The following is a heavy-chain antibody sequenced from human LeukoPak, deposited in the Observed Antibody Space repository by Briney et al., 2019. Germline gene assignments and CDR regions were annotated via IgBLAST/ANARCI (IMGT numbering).Heavy chain of an antibody. CDR2: IFDAGRT. J-gene: IGHJ4*02. Sequence: PGGSLSPSCAAPGFTVRGTYMSWVGPAAGKGWDWVSTIFDAGRTTYADSVKGRFTISRDNYKNTLFLQMKSLRADDTAVYYCAGATKWLAHDFWGQGTLVTVSS. CDR3: AGATKWLAHDF. D-gene: IGHD6-19*01. CDR1: GFTVRGTY. V-gene: IGHV3-53*01.